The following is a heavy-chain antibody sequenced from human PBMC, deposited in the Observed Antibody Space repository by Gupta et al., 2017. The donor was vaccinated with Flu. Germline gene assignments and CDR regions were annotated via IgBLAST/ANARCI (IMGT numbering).Heavy chain of an antibody. CDR3: AKDLYDSWTFDY. V-gene: IGHV3-30*18. CDR2: ISSDGSKK. D-gene: IGHD3-9*01. Sequence: LVESGGGVVQPGKSLRVSCVVSGFAFSSHVMHWVRQVPGKGLEWVTAISSDGSKKDYADSVRGRFTISRDNSKNTVFLQMDSLRSEDTAVYYCAKDLYDSWTFDYCGQGTLVTVSS. CDR1: GFAFSSHV. J-gene: IGHJ4*02.